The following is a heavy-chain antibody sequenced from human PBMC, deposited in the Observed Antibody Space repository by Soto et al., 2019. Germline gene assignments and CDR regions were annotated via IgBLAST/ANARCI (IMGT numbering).Heavy chain of an antibody. J-gene: IGHJ6*02. Sequence: GGSLRLSCAASGFTFSSYWMSWVRQAPGKGLEWVANIKQDGSEKYYVDSVKGRFTISRDNAKNSLYLQMNSLRAEDTAVYYCARDSYPYYYDSSGYYFGMDVWGQGTTVTVSS. V-gene: IGHV3-7*05. CDR3: ARDSYPYYYDSSGYYFGMDV. D-gene: IGHD3-22*01. CDR1: GFTFSSYW. CDR2: IKQDGSEK.